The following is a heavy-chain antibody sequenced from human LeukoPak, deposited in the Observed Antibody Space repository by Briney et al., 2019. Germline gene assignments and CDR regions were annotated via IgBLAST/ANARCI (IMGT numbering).Heavy chain of an antibody. J-gene: IGHJ6*02. V-gene: IGHV3-33*01. Sequence: GGSLRLSCAASGFTFSSYGMHWVRQAPGKGLEWVAVIWYDGSNKYYADSVKGRFTISRDNSKKTLYLQMNSLRAEDTAVYYCARALRYYYDSSGYSYYYYGMDVWGQGTTVTVSS. D-gene: IGHD3-22*01. CDR3: ARALRYYYDSSGYSYYYYGMDV. CDR1: GFTFSSYG. CDR2: IWYDGSNK.